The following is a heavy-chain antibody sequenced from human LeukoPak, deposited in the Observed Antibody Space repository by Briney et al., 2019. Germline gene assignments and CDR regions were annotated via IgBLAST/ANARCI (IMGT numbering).Heavy chain of an antibody. CDR2: INHSGST. J-gene: IGHJ4*02. D-gene: IGHD6-19*01. Sequence: SETLSLTCTVSGGSISSSSYYWSWIRQPPGKGLEWIGEINHSGSTNYNPSLKSRVTISVDTSKNQFSLKLSSVTAADTAVYYCARTNSSGSFDYWGQGTLVTVSS. CDR1: GGSISSSSYY. V-gene: IGHV4-39*07. CDR3: ARTNSSGSFDY.